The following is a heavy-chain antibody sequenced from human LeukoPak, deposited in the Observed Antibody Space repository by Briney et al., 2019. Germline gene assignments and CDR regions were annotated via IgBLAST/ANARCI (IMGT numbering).Heavy chain of an antibody. J-gene: IGHJ4*02. CDR2: ISSSSSYI. Sequence: PGGSLRLSCVASGFTFNSYAMSWIRQAPGKGLEWVSSISSSSSYIYYADSVKGRFTISRDNAKNSLYLQMNSLRAEDTAVYYCARASSSFGYYFDYWGQGTLVTVSS. CDR3: ARASSSFGYYFDY. D-gene: IGHD6-6*01. V-gene: IGHV3-21*01. CDR1: GFTFNSYA.